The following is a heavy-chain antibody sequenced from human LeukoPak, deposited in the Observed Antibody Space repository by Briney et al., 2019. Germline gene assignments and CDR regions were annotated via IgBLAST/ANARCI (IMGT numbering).Heavy chain of an antibody. J-gene: IGHJ3*02. Sequence: SATLSLTCTVSGCSISSSRYYWAWIRQPPGKGLAWIGRTYYSGSTYYNSYLKSRLTISVDTSKNQFSLRLSSVTAADTAVYYCARHSYGGNYHEPFDIWGQGTMATVSS. CDR2: TYYSGST. V-gene: IGHV4-39*01. D-gene: IGHD4/OR15-4a*01. CDR1: GCSISSSRYY. CDR3: ARHSYGGNYHEPFDI.